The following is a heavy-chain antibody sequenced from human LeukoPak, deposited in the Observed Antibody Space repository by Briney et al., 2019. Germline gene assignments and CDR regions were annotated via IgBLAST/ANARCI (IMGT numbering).Heavy chain of an antibody. V-gene: IGHV1-18*01. D-gene: IGHD3-9*01. J-gene: IGHJ5*02. CDR1: GYTFTSYG. Sequence: VASVKVSCKASGYTFTSYGICWVRQAPGQGREWRGWISAYKGDTNYAQKPRGRVTMTTDTSTSTACMCQRRVRSDSTAVYISVRDTRYFGWLFPGEFSRAGNWFDPWGQGTLLTVSS. CDR2: ISAYKGDT. CDR3: VRDTRYFGWLFPGEFSRAGNWFDP.